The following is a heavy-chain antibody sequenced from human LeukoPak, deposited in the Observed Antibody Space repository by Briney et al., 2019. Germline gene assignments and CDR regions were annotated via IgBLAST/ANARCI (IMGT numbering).Heavy chain of an antibody. CDR3: ARHSASNIVVVPAAIVGWFDP. D-gene: IGHD2-2*01. Sequence: SQTLSLTCTVSGGSISSGGYYWSWIRQHPGKGLEWIGYIYYSGSTYYNPSLKSRVTISVDTSKKQFSLKLSSVTAADTAVYYCARHSASNIVVVPAAIVGWFDPWGQGTLVTVSS. V-gene: IGHV4-31*03. J-gene: IGHJ5*02. CDR1: GGSISSGGYY. CDR2: IYYSGST.